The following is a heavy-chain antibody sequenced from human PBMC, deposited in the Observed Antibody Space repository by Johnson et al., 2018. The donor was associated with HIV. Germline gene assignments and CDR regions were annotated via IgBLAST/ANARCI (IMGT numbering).Heavy chain of an antibody. V-gene: IGHV3-11*04. CDR3: ARVRYSSGWPIYAFDI. Sequence: QVQLVESGGGVAQPGRSLRLSCAASGFTFSDYYMSWIRQAPGKGLEWVSYISSSGSTIYYADSVKGRFTISRDNAKNSLYLQMNSLRAEDTAVYYCARVRYSSGWPIYAFDIWGQGTVVIVSS. CDR1: GFTFSDYY. J-gene: IGHJ3*02. D-gene: IGHD6-19*01. CDR2: ISSSGSTI.